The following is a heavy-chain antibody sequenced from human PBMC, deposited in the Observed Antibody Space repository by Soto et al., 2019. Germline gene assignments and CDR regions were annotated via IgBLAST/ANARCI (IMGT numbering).Heavy chain of an antibody. V-gene: IGHV1-8*01. Sequence: GASVKVSCKASGYTFTSYDINWVRQATGQGLEWMGWMNPNSGNTGYAQKFQGRVTMTRSTSISTAYMELSSLRSEDTAVYYCARVDHRITMVRGVIGAHYYYYYMDVWGKGTTVTVSS. CDR1: GYTFTSYD. J-gene: IGHJ6*03. CDR2: MNPNSGNT. D-gene: IGHD3-10*01. CDR3: ARVDHRITMVRGVIGAHYYYYYMDV.